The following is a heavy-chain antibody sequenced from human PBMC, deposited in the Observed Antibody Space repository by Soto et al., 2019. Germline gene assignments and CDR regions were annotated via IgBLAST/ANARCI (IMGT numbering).Heavy chain of an antibody. Sequence: EEHVEESGGGLVQPGGSLRLSCIVSGFRFSSYEMNWVRQTPGKGLEWISYIRESGSTIYYADSVKGRFTISRDNAKNSLYLQMDSLRAEDTAVYYCARGPLGPMDVWGQGTSVTVSS. CDR2: IRESGSTI. V-gene: IGHV3-48*03. CDR1: GFRFSSYE. CDR3: ARGPLGPMDV. D-gene: IGHD3-3*01. J-gene: IGHJ6*02.